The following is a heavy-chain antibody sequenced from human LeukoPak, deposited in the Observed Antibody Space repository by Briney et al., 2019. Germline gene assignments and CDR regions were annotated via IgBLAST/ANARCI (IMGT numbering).Heavy chain of an antibody. J-gene: IGHJ6*02. CDR1: GFAFSDYG. Sequence: GGSLRLSRAASGFAFSDYGMHWVRQAPGKGLEWVAVISSDGSNEYYADSVRGRSTISRGNSKNTVYMQLRSLRGEDTAVYYCAKDRLDGYNFRGMDVWGQGTTVSVSS. CDR3: AKDRLDGYNFRGMDV. D-gene: IGHD5-24*01. CDR2: ISSDGSNE. V-gene: IGHV3-30*18.